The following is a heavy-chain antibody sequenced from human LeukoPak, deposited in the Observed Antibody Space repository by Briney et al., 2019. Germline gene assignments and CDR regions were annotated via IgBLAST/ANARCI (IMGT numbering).Heavy chain of an antibody. CDR1: GYTFTNYA. J-gene: IGHJ4*02. CDR2: TNGATGNT. CDR3: ARSPGGNARTWLDY. Sequence: ASVKVSCKASGYTFTNYALHWVRQAPGQRLEWMGWTNGATGNTRFSQDFQGRLTITIGTSASTAYMELSSLRSEDTAVYYCARSPGGNARTWLDYWGQGTLVTVSS. D-gene: IGHD4-23*01. V-gene: IGHV1-3*02.